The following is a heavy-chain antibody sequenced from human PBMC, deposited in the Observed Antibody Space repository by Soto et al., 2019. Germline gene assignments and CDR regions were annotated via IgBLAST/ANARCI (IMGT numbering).Heavy chain of an antibody. Sequence: SDTLSLTCTVSGGSISSGDYYWSWIRQPPGKGLEWIGYIYYSGSTKYNPSLKSRVTISVDTSKNQFSLNLSSVTAADTAVYYCARRYSSGFDYWGQGTLVNVSS. CDR2: IYYSGST. CDR1: GGSISSGDYY. CDR3: ARRYSSGFDY. V-gene: IGHV4-61*08. D-gene: IGHD6-19*01. J-gene: IGHJ4*02.